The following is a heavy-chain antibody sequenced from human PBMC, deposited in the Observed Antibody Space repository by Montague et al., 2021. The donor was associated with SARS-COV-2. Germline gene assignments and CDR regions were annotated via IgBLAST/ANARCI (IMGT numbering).Heavy chain of an antibody. Sequence: SETLSLTCAVYGGSFSGFHWTWIRQSPGEGLGLIWETGHTGTTKYNPSLKIRLTISVYTSKNQYSLCLTSVTAADTAVSYCARRGYCSGLTCYSALAGSSFFFHYWGQGTLVTVS. J-gene: IGHJ4*02. V-gene: IGHV4-34*01. CDR1: GGSFSGFH. CDR2: TGHTGTT. CDR3: ARRGYCSGLTCYSALAGSSFFFHY. D-gene: IGHD2-2*03.